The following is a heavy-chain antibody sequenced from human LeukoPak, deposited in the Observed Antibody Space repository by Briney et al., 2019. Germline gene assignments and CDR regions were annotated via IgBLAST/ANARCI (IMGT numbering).Heavy chain of an antibody. CDR1: GGSISSGDYY. D-gene: IGHD4-17*01. V-gene: IGHV4-30-4*08. J-gene: IGHJ4*02. CDR2: IYYSRST. CDR3: ARDSSGYYGDYYFDY. Sequence: SQTLSLTCTVSGGSISSGDYYWSWIRQPPGKGLEWIGYIYYSRSTYYNPSLKSRVTISVDTSKNQFSLKLSSVTAADTAVYYCARDSSGYYGDYYFDYWGQGTLVTVSS.